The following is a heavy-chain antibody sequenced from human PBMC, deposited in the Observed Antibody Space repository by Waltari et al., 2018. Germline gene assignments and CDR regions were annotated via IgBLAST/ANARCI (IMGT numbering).Heavy chain of an antibody. D-gene: IGHD6-13*01. V-gene: IGHV4-34*01. CDR3: ARGRRGSSSYHFDY. Sequence: QVQLQQWGAGLLKPSETLSLTCAVYGGSFSGYYWSWIRQPPGKGLEWIGEINHSGSTNYTPSLKSRVTISVDTSKNQFSLKLSSVTAADTAVYYCARGRRGSSSYHFDYWGQGTLVTVSS. CDR2: INHSGST. J-gene: IGHJ4*02. CDR1: GGSFSGYY.